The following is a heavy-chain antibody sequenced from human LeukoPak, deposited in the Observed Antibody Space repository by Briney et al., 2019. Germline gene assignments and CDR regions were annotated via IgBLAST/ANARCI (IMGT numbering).Heavy chain of an antibody. V-gene: IGHV3-66*01. D-gene: IGHD2-2*01. CDR1: GFPVNINY. J-gene: IGHJ4*02. CDR3: ARDGCTSTSCFCVY. Sequence: GGSLRLSCAASGFPVNINYMTWVRQAPGKGLEWAAVSYSGGSAYYADSVKDRFTISRDNSKNTLYLQMNSLRAEDTAVYYCARDGCTSTSCFCVYWGQGTLVTVSS. CDR2: SYSGGSA.